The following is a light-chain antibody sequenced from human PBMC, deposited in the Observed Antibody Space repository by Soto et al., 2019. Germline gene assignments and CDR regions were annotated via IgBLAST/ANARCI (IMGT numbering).Light chain of an antibody. J-gene: IGLJ1*01. CDR2: EVT. CDR3: SSYTNINTRACV. V-gene: IGLV2-14*01. CDR1: GSDVGYNR. Sequence: QSALTQPASVSGSPGQSITISCTGTGSDVGYNRVSWYQQHPGKAPKLIIYEVTDRPSGVSNRFSGSKSGNTASLTISGLQAEDEAEYYCSSYTNINTRACVFGTGTKLTVL.